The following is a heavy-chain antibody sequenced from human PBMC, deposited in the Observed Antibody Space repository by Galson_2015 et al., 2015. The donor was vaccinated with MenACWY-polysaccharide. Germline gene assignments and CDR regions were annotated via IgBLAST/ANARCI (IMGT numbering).Heavy chain of an antibody. D-gene: IGHD3-16*01. CDR2: IIPGLDKP. V-gene: IGHV1-69*02. CDR1: GGSFSTSS. CDR3: ASLLGEAPAQTGAFDI. J-gene: IGHJ3*02. Sequence: SVKVSCKASGGSFSTSSFNWVRQAPGQGLEWMGRIIPGLDKPNYAQKFQGRVTITADTSTGTANMELSSLRFEDTAVYYCASLLGEAPAQTGAFDIWGQGAVVTVSS.